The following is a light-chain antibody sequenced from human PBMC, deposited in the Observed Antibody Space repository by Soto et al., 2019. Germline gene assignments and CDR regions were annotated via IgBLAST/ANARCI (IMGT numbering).Light chain of an antibody. CDR1: SSDVGGYNY. Sequence: QSALTQPASVSGSPGQSITISCAGTSSDVGGYNYVSWYQQHPGKAPKLLIYEVSNRPSGVSNRFSGSKSGNTASLTISGLQAEDESDYYCSSYTSNNTLGVFGGGTKSPS. J-gene: IGLJ3*02. CDR2: EVS. CDR3: SSYTSNNTLGV. V-gene: IGLV2-14*01.